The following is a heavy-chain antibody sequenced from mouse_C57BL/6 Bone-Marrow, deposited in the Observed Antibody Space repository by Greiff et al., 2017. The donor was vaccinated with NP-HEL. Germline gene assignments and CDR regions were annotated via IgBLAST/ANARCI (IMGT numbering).Heavy chain of an antibody. CDR3: ARGLRLVPGYAMDY. D-gene: IGHD1-2*01. Sequence: EVQLQESGPGLVKPSQSLSLTCSVTGYSITSGYYWNWIRQFPGNKLEWMGYISYDGSNNYKPSLKNRISITRDTSKNQFFLKLNSVTTEDTATYDCARGLRLVPGYAMDYWGQGTSVTVSS. J-gene: IGHJ4*01. CDR1: GYSITSGYY. CDR2: ISYDGSN. V-gene: IGHV3-6*01.